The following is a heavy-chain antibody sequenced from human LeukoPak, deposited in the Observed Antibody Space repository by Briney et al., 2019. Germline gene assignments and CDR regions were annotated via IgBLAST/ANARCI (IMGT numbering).Heavy chain of an antibody. CDR3: ATLGRNYFDS. CDR2: MSYDGNA. Sequence: PGGSLRLSCASSGFTFSGYGMHWVRQAPGKGLEWVALMSYDGNAFYADSVRGRFTISRDISNNTLDLQMNSLTTEDTALYYCATLGRNYFDSWGQGTLVTVSS. D-gene: IGHD2-15*01. CDR1: GFTFSGYG. V-gene: IGHV3-30*06. J-gene: IGHJ4*02.